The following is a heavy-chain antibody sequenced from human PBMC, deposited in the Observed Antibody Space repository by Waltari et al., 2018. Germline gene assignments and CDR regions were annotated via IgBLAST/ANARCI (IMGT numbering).Heavy chain of an antibody. CDR2: FSAYNGRR. Sequence: QVQLVQSGAEVKKPGASVKVSCKASGYTFTSYGIGWVRQAPGKGLEWVGWFSAYNGRRYFAPGVQGRLTWTTGSSTTAAYMELTSLTFDDTAVYYCARGGLELGSAYHYNGMDVWGQGP. D-gene: IGHD2-2*01. CDR1: GYTFTSYG. J-gene: IGHJ6*02. V-gene: IGHV1-18*01. CDR3: ARGGLELGSAYHYNGMDV.